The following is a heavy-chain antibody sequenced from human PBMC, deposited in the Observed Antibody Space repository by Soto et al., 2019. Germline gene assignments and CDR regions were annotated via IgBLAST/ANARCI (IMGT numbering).Heavy chain of an antibody. D-gene: IGHD3-3*01. CDR3: AGARYAFGVKNTDYYYYGLDV. CDR2: IYYSGST. CDR1: GDSISTGVHY. J-gene: IGHJ6*02. V-gene: IGHV4-30-4*01. Sequence: SETLSLTCTVSGDSISTGVHYWSWIRQPPGEGLEWIGYIYYSGSTDYNPSLNSRVTMSVDTSKNQFSLRLSSVTAADTAVYYCAGARYAFGVKNTDYYYYGLDVWGQGTTVTVSS.